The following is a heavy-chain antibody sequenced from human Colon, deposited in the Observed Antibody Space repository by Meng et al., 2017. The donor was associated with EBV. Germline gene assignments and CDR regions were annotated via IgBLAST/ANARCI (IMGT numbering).Heavy chain of an antibody. CDR3: ARRGYTYGNWFDP. V-gene: IGHV4-39*01. D-gene: IGHD5-18*01. J-gene: IGHJ5*02. CDR1: GYSFSRHLDC. CDR2: VFFRVHT. Sequence: PVLLHPSIIPPHSRCVCGYSFSRHLDCWGWIRQPPGKGLEWIGSVFFRVHTYYNPSLQRRVTISVDTSKNQFSLKLTSVTAADTAIYYCARRGYTYGNWFDPWGQGTLVTVSS.